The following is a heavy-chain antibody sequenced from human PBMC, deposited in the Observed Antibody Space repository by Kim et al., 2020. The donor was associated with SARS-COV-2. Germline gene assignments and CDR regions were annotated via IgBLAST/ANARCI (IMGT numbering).Heavy chain of an antibody. V-gene: IGHV1-3*01. Sequence: ASVKVSCKASGYTFTSYAMHWVRQAPGQRLEWMGWINAGNGNTKYSQKFQGRVTITRDTSASTAYMELSSLRSEDTAVYYCARDDDPVAYAFDIWGQGTMVTVSS. J-gene: IGHJ3*02. D-gene: IGHD6-19*01. CDR1: GYTFTSYA. CDR2: INAGNGNT. CDR3: ARDDDPVAYAFDI.